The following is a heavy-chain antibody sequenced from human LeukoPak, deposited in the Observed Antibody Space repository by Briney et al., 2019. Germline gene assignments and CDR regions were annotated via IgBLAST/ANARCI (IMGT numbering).Heavy chain of an antibody. D-gene: IGHD3-9*01. CDR2: FDPEDGET. J-gene: IGHJ4*02. CDR1: GYTLTELS. CDR3: ATLSDYDILTGYHL. Sequence: GASVKVSCKVSGYTLTELSMHWVRQAPGKGLEWMGGFDPEDGETIYAQKFQGRATMTEDTSTDTAYMELSSLRSEDTAVYYCATLSDYDILTGYHLWGQGTLVTVSS. V-gene: IGHV1-24*01.